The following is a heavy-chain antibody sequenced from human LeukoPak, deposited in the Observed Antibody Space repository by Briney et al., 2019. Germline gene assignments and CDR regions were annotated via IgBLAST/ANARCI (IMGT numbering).Heavy chain of an antibody. J-gene: IGHJ5*02. CDR3: ARGDWFNWFDP. CDR2: ISDTGKT. V-gene: IGHV4-59*01. Sequence: PSETLSLTCSVSGASLSSYYWDWLRQPPGKGLEWIGYISDTGKTDSNPSLKSRVTISLDTSKKQFSLRLRSVTAADSAVYYCARGDWFNWFDPWGQGTLVTVSS. D-gene: IGHD2-21*01. CDR1: GASLSSYY.